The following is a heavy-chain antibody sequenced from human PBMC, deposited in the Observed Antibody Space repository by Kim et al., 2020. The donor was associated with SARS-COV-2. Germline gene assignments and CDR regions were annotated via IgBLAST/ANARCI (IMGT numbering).Heavy chain of an antibody. CDR3: ARDQGVRAAAARIASLYGMDV. Sequence: ASVKVSCKASGYTFTSYAMHWVRQAPGQRLEWMGWINAGNGNTKYSQKFQGRVTITRDTSASTAYMELSSLRSEDTAVYYCARDQGVRAAAARIASLYGMDVWGQGTTVTVSS. CDR1: GYTFTSYA. D-gene: IGHD6-13*01. V-gene: IGHV1-3*01. CDR2: INAGNGNT. J-gene: IGHJ6*02.